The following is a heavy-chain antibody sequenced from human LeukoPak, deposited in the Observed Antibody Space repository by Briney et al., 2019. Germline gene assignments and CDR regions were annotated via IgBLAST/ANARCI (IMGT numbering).Heavy chain of an antibody. CDR1: GFTFSSYA. Sequence: GGSLRLSCAASGFTFSSYAMSWVRQAPGKGLEWVSATSGSGGSTYYADSVKGRFTISRDNSKNTLYLQMNSLRAEDTAVYYCARDPGGITLLRGVLPGGWLDPWGQGTLVTVSS. V-gene: IGHV3-23*01. CDR3: ARDPGGITLLRGVLPGGWLDP. J-gene: IGHJ5*02. CDR2: TSGSGGST. D-gene: IGHD3-10*01.